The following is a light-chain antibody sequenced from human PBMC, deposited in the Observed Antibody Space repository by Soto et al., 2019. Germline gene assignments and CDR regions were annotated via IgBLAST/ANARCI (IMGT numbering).Light chain of an antibody. CDR2: EVN. CDR1: TSDVGGYNY. CDR3: CSYAGSYSV. Sequence: QSALTQPRSVSGSPGQSFTISCTGTTSDVGGYNYVSWYQQYPAKAPKLIISEVNKRPSGVPDRFSGSKSGNTASLTISGLQAEDEADYYCCSYAGSYSVFGGGTKLTVL. J-gene: IGLJ2*01. V-gene: IGLV2-11*01.